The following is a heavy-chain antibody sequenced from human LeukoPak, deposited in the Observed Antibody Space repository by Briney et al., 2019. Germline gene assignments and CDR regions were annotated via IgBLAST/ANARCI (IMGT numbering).Heavy chain of an antibody. CDR2: INPNSGGT. Sequence: ASVKVSCKASGYTFTGCYMHWVRQAPGQGLEWMGWINPNSGGTNYAQKFQGRVAMTRDTSISTAYMELSRLRSDDTAVYYCATERGEPLRYYYMDVWGKGTTVTISS. D-gene: IGHD3-10*01. CDR1: GYTFTGCY. J-gene: IGHJ6*03. CDR3: ATERGEPLRYYYMDV. V-gene: IGHV1-2*02.